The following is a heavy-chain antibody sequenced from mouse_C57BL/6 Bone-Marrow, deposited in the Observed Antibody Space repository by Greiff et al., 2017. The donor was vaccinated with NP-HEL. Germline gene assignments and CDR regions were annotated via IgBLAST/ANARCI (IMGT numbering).Heavy chain of an antibody. CDR2: IYPGNSDT. J-gene: IGHJ1*03. D-gene: IGHD2-3*01. Sequence: VPLQQSGTVLARPGASVKMSCKTSGFTFTSYWMHWVKQRPGQGLEWIGAIYPGNSDTSYNQKFKGKAKLTAVTSASTAYMELSSLTNEDSAVYYCTREGDGYYHWYFDVWGTGTTVTVSS. CDR1: GFTFTSYW. V-gene: IGHV1-5*01. CDR3: TREGDGYYHWYFDV.